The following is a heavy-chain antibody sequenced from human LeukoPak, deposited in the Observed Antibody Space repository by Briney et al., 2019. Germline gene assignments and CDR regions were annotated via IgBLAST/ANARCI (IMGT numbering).Heavy chain of an antibody. CDR2: ISASSGTI. Sequence: GGSLRLSCAASGFTFSAYSMNWVRQAPGKGLEWVSYISASSGTIYYADSVKGRFTISRDNAKNSLYLQMNSLRGDDTAVYYCARRSEFGVLYYMDVWGKGTTVTVSS. J-gene: IGHJ6*03. V-gene: IGHV3-48*01. CDR3: ARRSEFGVLYYMDV. CDR1: GFTFSAYS. D-gene: IGHD3-16*01.